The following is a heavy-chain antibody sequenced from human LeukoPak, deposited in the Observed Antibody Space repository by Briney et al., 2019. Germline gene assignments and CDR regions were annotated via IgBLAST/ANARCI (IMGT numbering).Heavy chain of an antibody. D-gene: IGHD3-10*01. Sequence: GGSLRLSCAASGFTFSSYSMNWVRQAPGKGLEWVSSISSSSYIYYADSVKGRFTISRDNAKNSLYLQMNSLRAEDTAVYYCAREGSHMVRGVRDFWGQGTLVTVSS. V-gene: IGHV3-21*01. CDR1: GFTFSSYS. J-gene: IGHJ4*02. CDR2: ISSSSYI. CDR3: AREGSHMVRGVRDF.